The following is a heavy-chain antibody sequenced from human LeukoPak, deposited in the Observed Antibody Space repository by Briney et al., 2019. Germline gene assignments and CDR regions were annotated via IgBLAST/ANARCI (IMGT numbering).Heavy chain of an antibody. Sequence: GASVKVSCKASGYTFTSYGISWVRQAPGQGLEWMGWINAGNGNAKYSQEFQGRVTITADKSTSTAYMELSSLRSEDTAVYYCARDFDGYNLRNWFDPWGQGTLVTVSS. CDR1: GYTFTSYG. J-gene: IGHJ5*02. CDR2: INAGNGNA. D-gene: IGHD5-24*01. CDR3: ARDFDGYNLRNWFDP. V-gene: IGHV1-18*01.